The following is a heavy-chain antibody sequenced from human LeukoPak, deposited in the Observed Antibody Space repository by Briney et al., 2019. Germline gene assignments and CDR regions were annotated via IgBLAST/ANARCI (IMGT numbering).Heavy chain of an antibody. CDR2: ICYSGST. CDR1: GGSISSYY. D-gene: IGHD6-6*01. V-gene: IGHV4-59*01. Sequence: SETLSLTCTVSGGSISSYYWSWIRQPPGKGLEWIGYICYSGSTNYNPSLKSRVTISVDTSKNQFSLKLSSVTAADTAVYYCARGQLVSRAMDYWGQGTLVTVSS. CDR3: ARGQLVSRAMDY. J-gene: IGHJ4*02.